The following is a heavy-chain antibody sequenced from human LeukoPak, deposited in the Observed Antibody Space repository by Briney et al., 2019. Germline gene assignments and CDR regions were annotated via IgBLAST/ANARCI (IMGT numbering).Heavy chain of an antibody. CDR1: GYTFTSYD. J-gene: IGHJ6*03. V-gene: IGHV1-8*01. CDR2: MNPNSGNT. D-gene: IGHD3-3*01. CDR3: ARATYDFWSGYWVHYYYYYYMDV. Sequence: ASVEVSCKASGYTFTSYDINWVRQATGQGLEWMGWMNPNSGNTGYAQKFQGRVTMTRNTSISTAYMELSSLRSEDTAVYYCARATYDFWSGYWVHYYYYYYMDVWGKGTTVTVSS.